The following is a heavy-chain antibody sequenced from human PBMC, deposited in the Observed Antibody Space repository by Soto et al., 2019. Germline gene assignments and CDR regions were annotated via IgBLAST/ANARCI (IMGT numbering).Heavy chain of an antibody. CDR1: GFTFSSYA. CDR2: ISGSGGST. D-gene: IGHD2-2*01. Sequence: GGSLRLSCAASGFTFSSYAMSWVRQAPGKGLEWVSAISGSGGSTYYADSVKGRFTISRDNSKNTLYLQMNSLRAEDTAVYYCAKDRYDIVVPAAIFDYWGQGTLVTVSS. V-gene: IGHV3-23*01. J-gene: IGHJ4*02. CDR3: AKDRYDIVVPAAIFDY.